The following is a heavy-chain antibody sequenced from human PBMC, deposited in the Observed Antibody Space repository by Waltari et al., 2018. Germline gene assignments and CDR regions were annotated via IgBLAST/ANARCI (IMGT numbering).Heavy chain of an antibody. CDR1: GCTISSCSYY. CDR2: IYYSGST. J-gene: IGHJ4*02. V-gene: IGHV4-39*07. D-gene: IGHD6-19*01. CDR3: ARGGAVVRRGFDY. Sequence: QLQLQESGTGLVNHSETMSLAYPVPGCTISSCSYYWRWLRQPPGKGLEWFGSIYYSGSTYYNPSLTSRVTISVDTSKNHFSLKLSSVTAADTAVYYCARGGAVVRRGFDYWGQGTLVTVSS.